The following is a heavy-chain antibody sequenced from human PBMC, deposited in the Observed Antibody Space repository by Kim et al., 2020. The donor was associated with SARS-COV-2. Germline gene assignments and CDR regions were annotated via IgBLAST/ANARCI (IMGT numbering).Heavy chain of an antibody. CDR3: ARDQTRYCSSTSCFYYYGMDV. CDR2: ISAYNGNT. Sequence: ASVKVSCKASGYTFTSYGISWVRQAPGQGLEWMGWISAYNGNTNYAKKLQGRVTMTTDTSTSKAYMELRSLRSDDTAVYYCARDQTRYCSSTSCFYYYGMDVWGQGTTVTVSS. J-gene: IGHJ6*02. CDR1: GYTFTSYG. D-gene: IGHD2-2*01. V-gene: IGHV1-18*04.